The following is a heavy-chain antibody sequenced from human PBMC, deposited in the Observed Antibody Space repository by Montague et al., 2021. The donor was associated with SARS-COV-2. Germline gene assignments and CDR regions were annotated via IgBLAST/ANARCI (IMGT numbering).Heavy chain of an antibody. Sequence: SQSLSLTYAVYGTSSSGYYWNWIRQPPGKGLEWIGEINHGGSTKYSPSLKSRLTISADTSKNQFSLKLTSVSAADTAVYYCARLRDGVVPSPILGVGPYYYYYYMDVWGRGTTVTVSS. V-gene: IGHV4-34*01. CDR1: GTSSSGYY. CDR2: INHGGST. D-gene: IGHD3-10*01. CDR3: ARLRDGVVPSPILGVGPYYYYYYMDV. J-gene: IGHJ6*03.